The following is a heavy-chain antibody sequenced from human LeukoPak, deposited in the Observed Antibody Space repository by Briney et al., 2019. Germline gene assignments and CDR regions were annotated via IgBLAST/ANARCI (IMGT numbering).Heavy chain of an antibody. CDR1: GGSISSSSYY. J-gene: IGHJ4*02. V-gene: IGHV4-39*01. CDR2: IYYSGST. D-gene: IGHD5-24*01. CDR3: ARHGENDIEMATIDY. Sequence: PSETLSLTCTASGGSISSSSYYWGWIRQPPGKGLEWIVSIYYSGSTYYNPSLKSRVTISVDTSKNQFSLKLSSVTAADTAVYYCARHGENDIEMATIDYWGQGTLVTVSS.